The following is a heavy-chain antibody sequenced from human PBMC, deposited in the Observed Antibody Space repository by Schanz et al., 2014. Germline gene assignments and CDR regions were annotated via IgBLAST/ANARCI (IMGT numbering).Heavy chain of an antibody. CDR2: IGYLGDT. Sequence: EVQLVESGGGVVQPGRSLRLSCAASGFAFSVYGMHWVRQGTGKGLEWVSTIGYLGDTYYPDSVKGRFTVSRDSGQNSLYLQMNSLRAGDTAVYYCARGTDWNLHYWGQGALVTVSS. V-gene: IGHV3-13*01. CDR3: ARGTDWNLHY. D-gene: IGHD1-1*01. J-gene: IGHJ4*02. CDR1: GFAFSVYG.